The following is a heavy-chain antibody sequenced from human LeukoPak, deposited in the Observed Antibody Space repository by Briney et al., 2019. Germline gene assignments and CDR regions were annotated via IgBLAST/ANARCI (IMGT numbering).Heavy chain of an antibody. CDR2: MNPNSGDT. D-gene: IGHD6-19*01. Sequence: ASVKVSCKTSGYTFIGYDINWVRQATGQGLEWMGWMNPNSGDTGYAQKFQGRVTMTRDTSISTAYMELSSLRSEDTGVYYCARALSGCVLCFDYWGQGSLVTVSP. CDR3: ARALSGCVLCFDY. J-gene: IGHJ4*02. CDR1: GYTFIGYD. V-gene: IGHV1-8*01.